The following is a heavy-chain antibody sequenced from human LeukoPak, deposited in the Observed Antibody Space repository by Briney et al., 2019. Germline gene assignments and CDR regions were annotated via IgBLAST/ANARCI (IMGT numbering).Heavy chain of an antibody. Sequence: PSQTLSLTCTVSGGSISSGSYYWSWIRQPAGKGLEWIGRIYTSGSTNYNPSLKSRVTISVDTSKNQFSLKLSSVTAADTAVYYCPRDRYYYMDVWGKGTTVTVSS. CDR3: PRDRYYYMDV. J-gene: IGHJ6*03. CDR1: GGSISSGSYY. CDR2: IYTSGST. V-gene: IGHV4-61*02.